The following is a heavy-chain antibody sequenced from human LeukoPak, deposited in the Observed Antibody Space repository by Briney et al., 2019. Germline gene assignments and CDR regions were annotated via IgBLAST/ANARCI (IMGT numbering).Heavy chain of an antibody. CDR3: AKDRLGDTASDYYYMDV. CDR1: GFTFSSYG. V-gene: IGHV3-33*06. Sequence: PGRSLRLSCAAPGFTFSSYGMHWVRQAPGKGLEWVAVIWYDGSNKYYADSVKGRFTISRDNSKNTLYLQMNSLRAEDTAVYYCAKDRLGDTASDYYYMDVWGKGTTVTVSS. D-gene: IGHD5-18*01. CDR2: IWYDGSNK. J-gene: IGHJ6*03.